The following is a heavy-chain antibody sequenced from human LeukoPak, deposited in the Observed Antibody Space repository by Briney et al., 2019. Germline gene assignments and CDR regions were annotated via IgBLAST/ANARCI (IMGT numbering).Heavy chain of an antibody. CDR1: RCTFSSYA. J-gene: IGHJ3*02. D-gene: IGHD7-27*01. V-gene: IGHV1-69*05. Sequence: ASVKVSCKASRCTFSSYAISWVRQAPGQGLEWMGGIIPIFGTANYAQKFQGRVTITTDESTSTAYMELSSLRSEDTAVYYCARPKTGDEGAFDIWGQGTMVTVSS. CDR2: IIPIFGTA. CDR3: ARPKTGDEGAFDI.